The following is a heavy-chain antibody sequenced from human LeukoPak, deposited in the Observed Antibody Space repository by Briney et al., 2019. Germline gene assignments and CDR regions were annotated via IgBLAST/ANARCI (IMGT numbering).Heavy chain of an antibody. Sequence: AGGSLRLSCAASAFTVSANYMGWVRQAPGKGLEWVSIMYPSESTYFADSVKGRFTMSRDNSRKTMYLQMNSLRVEDTSIYYCVRDVVEQVRSDAFDIWGQGSFVTVSS. D-gene: IGHD6-13*01. CDR2: MYPSEST. CDR1: AFTVSANY. J-gene: IGHJ3*02. CDR3: VRDVVEQVRSDAFDI. V-gene: IGHV3-66*01.